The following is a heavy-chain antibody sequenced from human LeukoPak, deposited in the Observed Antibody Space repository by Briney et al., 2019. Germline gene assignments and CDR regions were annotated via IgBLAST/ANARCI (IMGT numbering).Heavy chain of an antibody. D-gene: IGHD3-16*02. Sequence: GGSLRLSCAASGFTFSSYTMNWVRQAPGKGLEWVSFIGRSGTTIYYADSVKGRFTCSRDNSKNTLYLQMNSLGAEDTAVYYCAKSPTFGGVIVSVGAHWGQGTLVTVSS. CDR2: IGRSGTTI. CDR3: AKSPTFGGVIVSVGAH. CDR1: GFTFSSYT. J-gene: IGHJ4*02. V-gene: IGHV3-48*01.